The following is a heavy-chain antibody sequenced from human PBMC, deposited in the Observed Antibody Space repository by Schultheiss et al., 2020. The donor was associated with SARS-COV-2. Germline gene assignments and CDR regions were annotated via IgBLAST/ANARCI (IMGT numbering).Heavy chain of an antibody. CDR2: INPNSGGT. CDR1: GYTFTGYY. D-gene: IGHD1-20*01. V-gene: IGHV1-2*04. CDR3: ARRGITGTLVGVRDYYYYGMDV. J-gene: IGHJ6*02. Sequence: ASVKVSCKASGYTFTGYYMHWVRQAPGQGLEWMGWINPNSGGTNYAQKFQGWVTITADKSTSTAYMELSSLRSEDTAVYYCARRGITGTLVGVRDYYYYGMDVWGQGTTVTVSS.